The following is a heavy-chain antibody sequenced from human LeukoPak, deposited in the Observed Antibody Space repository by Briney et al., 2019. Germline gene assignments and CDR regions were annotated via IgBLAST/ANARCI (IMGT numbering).Heavy chain of an antibody. CDR1: GYTFTGYY. CDR2: INPNSGGT. CDR3: ARSPIWFGELGCDY. Sequence: ASVKVSCKAAGYTFTGYYMHWVRQAPGQGLEWMGWINPNSGGTNYAQKFQGRVTMTRDTSISTAYMELSRLRSDDTAVYYCARSPIWFGELGCDYWGQGTLVTVSS. J-gene: IGHJ4*02. V-gene: IGHV1-2*02. D-gene: IGHD3-10*01.